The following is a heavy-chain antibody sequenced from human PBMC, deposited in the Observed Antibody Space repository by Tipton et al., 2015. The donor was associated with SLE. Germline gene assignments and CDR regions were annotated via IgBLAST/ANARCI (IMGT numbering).Heavy chain of an antibody. D-gene: IGHD5-12*01. J-gene: IGHJ3*02. V-gene: IGHV3-11*04. CDR3: ARSLVAMGDAFDI. CDR1: GGSFSDYY. Sequence: LSLTCAVYGGSFSDYYWSWIRQAPGKGLEWVSYISSSGSTIYYADSVKGRFTISRDNAKNSLYLQMNSLRAEDTAVYYCARSLVAMGDAFDIWGQGTMVTVSS. CDR2: ISSSGSTI.